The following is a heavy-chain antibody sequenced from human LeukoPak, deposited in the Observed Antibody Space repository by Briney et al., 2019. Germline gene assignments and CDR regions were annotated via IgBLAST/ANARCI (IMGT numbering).Heavy chain of an antibody. CDR1: GFTFSSYG. J-gene: IGHJ4*02. Sequence: PGGSLRLSCAASGFTFSSYGMHWVRQAPGKGLEWVAVISYDGSNKYYADSVKGRFTISRDNSKNTLYLQMNSLRAEDTAVYYCAKDPDSSSCWGQGTLVTVSS. V-gene: IGHV3-30*18. CDR3: AKDPDSSSC. D-gene: IGHD6-13*01. CDR2: ISYDGSNK.